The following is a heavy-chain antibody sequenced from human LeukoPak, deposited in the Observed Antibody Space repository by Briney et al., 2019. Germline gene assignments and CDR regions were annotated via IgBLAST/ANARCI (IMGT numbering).Heavy chain of an antibody. CDR1: GYTFTSYG. D-gene: IGHD3-3*01. Sequence: ASVKVSCKASGYTFTSYGISWVRQAPGQGLEWMGWISAYNGNTNYAQKLQGRVTMTTDTSTSTAYMELRSLRSDDTAVYYCARDSADYDFWSGYYMGAPTFDYWGQGTLVTVSS. J-gene: IGHJ4*02. CDR3: ARDSADYDFWSGYYMGAPTFDY. CDR2: ISAYNGNT. V-gene: IGHV1-18*01.